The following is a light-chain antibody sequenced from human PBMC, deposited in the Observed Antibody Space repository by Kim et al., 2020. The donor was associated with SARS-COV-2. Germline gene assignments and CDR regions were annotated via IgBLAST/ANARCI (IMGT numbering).Light chain of an antibody. J-gene: IGLJ2*01. V-gene: IGLV3-1*01. Sequence: SVSPGQTASITCSGDEVGEKYVSWYQLKPGQSPLLIIYQNVKRPSGIPERFSGSNSGNTATLTISGTQAMDEADYYCQAWDRSSVVFGGGTKVTVL. CDR1: EVGEKY. CDR3: QAWDRSSVV. CDR2: QNV.